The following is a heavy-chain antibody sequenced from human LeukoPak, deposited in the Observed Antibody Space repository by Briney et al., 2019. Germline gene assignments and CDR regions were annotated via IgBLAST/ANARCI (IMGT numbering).Heavy chain of an antibody. CDR1: GGSISSYY. CDR2: IYYSGST. V-gene: IGHV4-59*01. Sequence: SETLSLTCTVSGGSISSYYWSWVRQPPGKGLEWIGYIYYSGSTNYNTSLTRRGTISVDTSKNQCSLKLSSVTAADTAVYYCARDIHVPRIREPYFDIWGEGTLVTVSS. CDR3: ARDIHVPRIREPYFDI. J-gene: IGHJ3*02. D-gene: IGHD1-14*01.